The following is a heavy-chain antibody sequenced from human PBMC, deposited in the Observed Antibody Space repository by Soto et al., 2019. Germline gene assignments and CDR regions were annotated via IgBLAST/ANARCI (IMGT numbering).Heavy chain of an antibody. CDR1: GFTFSSYS. V-gene: IGHV3-21*01. CDR3: ASTSADNWFDA. CDR2: ISSSSSYI. J-gene: IGHJ5*02. Sequence: EVQLVESGGGLVKPGGSLRLSCAASGFTFSSYSMNWVRQAPGKGLEWVSSISSSSSYIYYADSVKGRFTISRDNAKNSLYLHINSLRAEDAAVYYCASTSADNWFDAWGQGTLVTVSS.